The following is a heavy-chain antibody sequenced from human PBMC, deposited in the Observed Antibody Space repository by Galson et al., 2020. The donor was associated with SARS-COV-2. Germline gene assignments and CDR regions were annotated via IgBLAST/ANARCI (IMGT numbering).Heavy chain of an antibody. CDR1: GFTFSSYW. CDR2: IKQDGSER. Sequence: GGSLRLSCAASGFTFSSYWMNWVRQAPGEGLEWVASIKQDGSERFCADSVEGRFTISRDNAKNSLYLQMNSLRAEDTAVYYCAREQWGSYYYGMDVWGQGTTVTVSS. J-gene: IGHJ6*02. CDR3: AREQWGSYYYGMDV. V-gene: IGHV3-7*01. D-gene: IGHD6-19*01.